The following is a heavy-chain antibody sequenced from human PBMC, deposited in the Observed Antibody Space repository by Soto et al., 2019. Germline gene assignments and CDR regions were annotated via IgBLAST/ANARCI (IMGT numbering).Heavy chain of an antibody. CDR1: GDTFSSYS. V-gene: IGHV1-69*04. CDR2: IIPMLGVS. Sequence: QVQLVQSGAEVKKPGSSAKVSCKASGDTFSSYSFNWVRQAPGEGLEWMGRIIPMLGVSSSAQKFQGRVTFTADKSTSTVYMELSSLRSEDTALYYCATDRRETWGIDYWGQGSLVTVSS. CDR3: ATDRRETWGIDY. J-gene: IGHJ4*02. D-gene: IGHD7-27*01.